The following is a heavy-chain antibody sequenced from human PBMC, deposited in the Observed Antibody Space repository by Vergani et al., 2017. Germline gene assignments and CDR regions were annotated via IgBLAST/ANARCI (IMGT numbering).Heavy chain of an antibody. CDR1: GYTFTGYY. CDR2: FDPEDGET. J-gene: IGHJ4*02. D-gene: IGHD6-19*01. CDR3: ATDRILNYRSGWYEVNS. Sequence: QVQLVQSGAEVKKPGASVKVSCKASGYTFTGYYMHWVRQAPGKGLEWMGGFDPEDGETIYAQKFQGRVTMTEDTSTDTAYMELSSLRSEDTAVYYCATDRILNYRSGWYEVNSWGQGTLVTVSS. V-gene: IGHV1-24*01.